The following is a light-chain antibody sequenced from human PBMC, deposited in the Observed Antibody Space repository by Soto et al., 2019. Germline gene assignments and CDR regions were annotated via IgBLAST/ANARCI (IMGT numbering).Light chain of an antibody. J-gene: IGKJ1*01. CDR3: QQYGSSPWT. Sequence: EIVLTQSPGTLSVSPGDRATLSCRASQSVSSNYLAWYQQKPGQAPRLLIYGASSRATGIPDRFSGSGSGTDFTLTITSLEPEDVAVYHCQQYGSSPWTFGQGTKVEIK. V-gene: IGKV3-20*01. CDR1: QSVSSNY. CDR2: GAS.